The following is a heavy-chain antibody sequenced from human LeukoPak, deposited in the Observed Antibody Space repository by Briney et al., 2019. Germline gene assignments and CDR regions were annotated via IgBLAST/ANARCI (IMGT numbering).Heavy chain of an antibody. V-gene: IGHV4-34*01. CDR1: GGSFSGYY. CDR3: ASGAYYDFWSGYGAFDI. D-gene: IGHD3-3*01. Sequence: SEALSLTCAVYGGSFSGYYWSWLRQPPGKGLEWMGEINHSGSTNYNPSLKSRVTISVDTSKNQFSLKLSSVTAADTAVYYCASGAYYDFWSGYGAFDIWGQGTMVTVSS. J-gene: IGHJ3*02. CDR2: INHSGST.